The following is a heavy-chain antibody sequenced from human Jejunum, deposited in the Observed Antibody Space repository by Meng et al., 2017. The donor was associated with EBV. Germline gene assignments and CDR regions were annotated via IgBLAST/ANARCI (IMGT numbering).Heavy chain of an antibody. CDR1: GFTFSSYA. Sequence: EVQLLESGGGLVQHGGSLRLSCAAAGFTFSSYAMNWVRKAPGKGLEWVSAIRHNGDTKFYADSVKGRFTISRDNSKNTLYLQMNSLRAEDTAVYYCAKTLPGNVVLVGAWYYFDYWGQGTLVTVYS. CDR2: IRHNGDTK. V-gene: IGHV3-23*01. J-gene: IGHJ4*02. D-gene: IGHD6-19*01. CDR3: AKTLPGNVVLVGAWYYFDY.